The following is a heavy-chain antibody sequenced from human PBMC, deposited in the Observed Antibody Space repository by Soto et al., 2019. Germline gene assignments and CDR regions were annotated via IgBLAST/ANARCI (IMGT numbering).Heavy chain of an antibody. CDR2: ISGSGGRT. CDR1: GFTFSNYG. Sequence: EVQLLESGGGLIQPGGSLRLSCEASGFTFSNYGMTWVRLAPGKGLAWVSTISGSGGRTFYADPVKGRFTISRDNSKNTLYRQMTSLRAEDTGVYYCAKEMIASTLADFFDYWGQGTLVTVSS. CDR3: AKEMIASTLADFFDY. D-gene: IGHD2-21*01. V-gene: IGHV3-23*01. J-gene: IGHJ4*02.